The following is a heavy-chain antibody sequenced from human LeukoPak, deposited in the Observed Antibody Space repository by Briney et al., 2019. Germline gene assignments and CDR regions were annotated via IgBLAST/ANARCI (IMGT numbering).Heavy chain of an antibody. D-gene: IGHD4-17*01. Sequence: ASVKVSCNASGYTFTNYGMYWVRQAPGQRLEWMGWINTGNGNTKYSQKFQGRVTITRDTPASTAYMELSSLRSEDTAVYYCARAWGATVTTFDYWGQGTLVTVSS. CDR3: ARAWGATVTTFDY. V-gene: IGHV1-3*04. CDR1: GYTFTNYG. J-gene: IGHJ4*02. CDR2: INTGNGNT.